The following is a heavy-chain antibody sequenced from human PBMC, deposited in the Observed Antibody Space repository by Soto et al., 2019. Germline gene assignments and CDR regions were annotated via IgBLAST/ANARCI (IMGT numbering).Heavy chain of an antibody. CDR1: GFTFSSYA. J-gene: IGHJ6*02. CDR3: ARDFPITIFNTYYYYGMDV. D-gene: IGHD3-3*01. V-gene: IGHV3-30-3*01. CDR2: ISYDGSNK. Sequence: GGSLRLSCAASGFTFSSYAMHWVRQAPGKGLEWVAVISYDGSNKYYADSVKGRFTISRDNSKNTLYLQMNSLRAEDTAVYYCARDFPITIFNTYYYYGMDVWGQGTTVTVSS.